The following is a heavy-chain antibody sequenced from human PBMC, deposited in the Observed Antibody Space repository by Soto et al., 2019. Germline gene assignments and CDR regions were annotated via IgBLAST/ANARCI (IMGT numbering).Heavy chain of an antibody. D-gene: IGHD3-10*01. J-gene: IGHJ6*02. CDR2: INAGNGNT. CDR1: GYTFTIYA. V-gene: IGHV1-3*01. Sequence: ASGKVSCKASGYTFTIYAMHWVRQAPGQRLEWMGWINAGNGNTKYSQKFQGRVTITRDTSASTAYMELSSLRSEDTAVYYCARVRPYYYGSGSYYKTYYYYGMDVWGQGTTVTVSS. CDR3: ARVRPYYYGSGSYYKTYYYYGMDV.